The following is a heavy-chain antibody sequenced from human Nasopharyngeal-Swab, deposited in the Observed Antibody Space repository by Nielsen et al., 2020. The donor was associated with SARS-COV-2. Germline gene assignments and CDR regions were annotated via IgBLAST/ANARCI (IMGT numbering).Heavy chain of an antibody. CDR2: ISYDGSNK. CDR3: ARDSELLTNYYGLDY. J-gene: IGHJ4*02. Sequence: VRQAPGKGLEWVAVISYDGSNKYYADSVKGRFTISRDNAKNSLYLHMNSLRDEDTALYYCARDSELLTNYYGLDYWGQGTLVTVSS. V-gene: IGHV3-30-3*01. D-gene: IGHD3-9*01.